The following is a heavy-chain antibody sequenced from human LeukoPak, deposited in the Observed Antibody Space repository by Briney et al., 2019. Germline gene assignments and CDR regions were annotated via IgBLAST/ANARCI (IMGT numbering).Heavy chain of an antibody. V-gene: IGHV4-39*02. CDR2: IYYSGST. CDR1: GGSISSGDYY. D-gene: IGHD4-11*01. CDR3: ARENSNYPYDY. J-gene: IGHJ4*02. Sequence: PSQTLSLTCTVSGGSISSGDYYWGWIRQPPGKGLEWIGSIYYSGSTYYNPSLKSRVTISVDTSKNQFSLKLSSVTAADTAVYYCARENSNYPYDYWGQGTLVTVSS.